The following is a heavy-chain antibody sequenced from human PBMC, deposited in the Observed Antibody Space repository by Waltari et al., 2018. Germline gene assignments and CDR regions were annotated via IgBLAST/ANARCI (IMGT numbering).Heavy chain of an antibody. D-gene: IGHD6-19*01. CDR1: GGSISSHY. CDR3: ARGEEQWLFTFDY. J-gene: IGHJ4*02. V-gene: IGHV4-59*11. CDR2: IYYSGST. Sequence: QVQLQESGPGLVKPSETLSLTCTVSGGSISSHYWSWIRQPPEKGLEWIGYIYYSGSTNYNPSLKSRVTISVDTSKNQFSLKLSSVTAADTAVYYCARGEEQWLFTFDYWGQGTLVTVSS.